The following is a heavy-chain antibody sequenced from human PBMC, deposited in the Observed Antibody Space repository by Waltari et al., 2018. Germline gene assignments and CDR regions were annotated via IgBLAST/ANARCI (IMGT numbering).Heavy chain of an antibody. V-gene: IGHV4-34*01. J-gene: IGHJ4*02. CDR3: ARVGDSSHLGGDFDY. D-gene: IGHD3-22*01. CDR1: GGSFSGYY. CDR2: INDSGST. Sequence: QVQLQQWGAGLLKPSETLSLTCAVYGGSFSGYYWSWIRKPPGKGLEWSGEINDSGSTNYNPSLKSRVTISVDTSKNQFSLKLSSVTAADTAVYYCARVGDSSHLGGDFDYWGQGTLVTVSS.